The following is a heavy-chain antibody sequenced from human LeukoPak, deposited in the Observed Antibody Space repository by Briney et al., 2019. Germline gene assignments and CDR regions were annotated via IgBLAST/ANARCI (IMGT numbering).Heavy chain of an antibody. CDR2: INNDGSST. J-gene: IGHJ4*02. D-gene: IGHD7-27*01. CDR1: GFTLSSNW. CDR3: AKEPDTWGSRFDY. V-gene: IGHV3-74*01. Sequence: GGSLRLSCAASGFTLSSNWMHWVRQAPGKGLVWVSRINNDGSSTSYADSVKGRFTISRDNSKNTLYLQMNSLRAEDTAVYYCAKEPDTWGSRFDYWGQGTLVTVSS.